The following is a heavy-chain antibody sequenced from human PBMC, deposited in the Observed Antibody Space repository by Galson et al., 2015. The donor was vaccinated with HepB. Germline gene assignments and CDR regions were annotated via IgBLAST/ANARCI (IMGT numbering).Heavy chain of an antibody. V-gene: IGHV3-33*01. Sequence: SLRLSCAASGFTFRNYGMHWVRQALGKGLEWVAIIWYDGSNKYYADSVEGRFTISRDNSKNMLYLQMNSLRAEDTAIYYCASLYCNGGSCSLDHWGQGTLVSVSS. D-gene: IGHD2-15*01. CDR2: IWYDGSNK. CDR3: ASLYCNGGSCSLDH. J-gene: IGHJ4*02. CDR1: GFTFRNYG.